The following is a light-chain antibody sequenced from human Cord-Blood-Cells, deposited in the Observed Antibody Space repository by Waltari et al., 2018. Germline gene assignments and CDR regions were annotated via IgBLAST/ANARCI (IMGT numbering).Light chain of an antibody. V-gene: IGKV1-39*01. CDR2: AAS. Sequence: DIQMTQSPSSLSASVGDRVTITCRASQSISSYLNWYQQKPGKAPKLLIYAASSLQSGVPSRVSGSGSGTDFTLTISSLQPEDFATYYFQQSYSTPPTFGQGTKVEIK. CDR3: QQSYSTPPT. J-gene: IGKJ1*01. CDR1: QSISSY.